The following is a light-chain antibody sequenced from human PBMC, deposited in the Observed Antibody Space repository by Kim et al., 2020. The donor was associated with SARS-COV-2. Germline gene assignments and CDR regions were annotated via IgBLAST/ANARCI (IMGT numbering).Light chain of an antibody. J-gene: IGKJ5*01. CDR2: GAS. V-gene: IGKV3-15*01. CDR3: QQYNNRPPIT. Sequence: EIVLTQSPVTLSVSPGERATLSCRASQSVASNLAWYLQKPGQAPRLLSYGASTRATGIPARFSGSGSGTEFTLTISNLQSEDFAVYYCQQYNNRPPITYGQGTRLEIK. CDR1: QSVASN.